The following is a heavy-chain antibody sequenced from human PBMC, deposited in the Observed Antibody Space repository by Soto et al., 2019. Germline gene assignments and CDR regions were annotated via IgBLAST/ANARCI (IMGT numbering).Heavy chain of an antibody. J-gene: IGHJ2*01. CDR1: GYSFTDYH. D-gene: IGHD2-8*01. Sequence: ASVKVSCKASGYSFTDYHIHWVRQAPGQGLEWLGRINPKSGGTSTAQKFQGWVTMTTDTSISTASMELTRLTSDDTAIYYCARGDSTDCSNGVCSFFYNHGLNVGGR. CDR2: INPKSGGT. CDR3: ARGDSTDCSNGVCSFFYNHGLNV. V-gene: IGHV1-2*04.